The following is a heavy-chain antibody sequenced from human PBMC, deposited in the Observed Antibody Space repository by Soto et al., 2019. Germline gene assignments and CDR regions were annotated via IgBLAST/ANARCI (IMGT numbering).Heavy chain of an antibody. J-gene: IGHJ4*02. CDR3: TKHRQLRSYYERAGHYDN. CDR1: GFTFKNYD. V-gene: IGHV3-23*01. D-gene: IGHD3-10*01. Sequence: EVELLESGGGLVQPGGSLRLSCVASGFTFKNYDMRWIRQAPGKGLEWVSGISGSGGVTYYADSVKGRFTISRDNSKHRIYLQMNRRSTEATDRYSFTKHRQLRSYYERAGHYDNWAEGTLVTFSS. CDR2: ISGSGGVT.